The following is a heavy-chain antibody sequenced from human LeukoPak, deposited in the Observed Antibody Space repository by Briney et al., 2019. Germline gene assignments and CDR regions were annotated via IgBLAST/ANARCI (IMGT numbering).Heavy chain of an antibody. CDR2: LSSTGSST. CDR1: GYTFSRYA. V-gene: IGHV3-23*01. Sequence: GGSLRLSCAASGYTFSRYAMSWVPQAPGKGLEGVSDLSSTGSSTFYADSVKGRFTISRDNSKNTLYVQMNSLRAEDTAVYYCAKGLWSDSGSYDPFHYWGQGTLVTVSS. D-gene: IGHD1-26*01. J-gene: IGHJ4*02. CDR3: AKGLWSDSGSYDPFHY.